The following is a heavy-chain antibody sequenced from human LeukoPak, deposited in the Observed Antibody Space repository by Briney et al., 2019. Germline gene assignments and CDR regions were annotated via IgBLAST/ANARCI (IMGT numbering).Heavy chain of an antibody. CDR3: AKNRGQSGYDWAIVKAIFDP. CDR2: IGDDGNSP. J-gene: IGHJ5*02. CDR1: GFTLSSYG. Sequence: GGALRLSCEASGFTLSSYGMTCVRRAPGKELKYVSSIGDDGNSPYYAQSVKGRFTIYRDNSKNTLYLQMNSLRAEDTAIYYCAKNRGQSGYDWAIVKAIFDPWGQGTLVTVSS. D-gene: IGHD5-12*01. V-gene: IGHV3-23*01.